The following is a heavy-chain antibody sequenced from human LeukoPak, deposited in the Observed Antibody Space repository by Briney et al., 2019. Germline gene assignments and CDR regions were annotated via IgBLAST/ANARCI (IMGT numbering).Heavy chain of an antibody. V-gene: IGHV1-8*01. D-gene: IGHD3-16*01. J-gene: IGHJ6*02. Sequence: ASVKVSCKASGYTFTSYDINWVRQATGQGLEWMGWMNPNSGNTGYAQKFQGRVTMIRNTSISTAYMELSSLRSEDTAVYYCARGVYDYYYYYGMDVWGQGTTVTVSS. CDR2: MNPNSGNT. CDR1: GYTFTSYD. CDR3: ARGVYDYYYYYGMDV.